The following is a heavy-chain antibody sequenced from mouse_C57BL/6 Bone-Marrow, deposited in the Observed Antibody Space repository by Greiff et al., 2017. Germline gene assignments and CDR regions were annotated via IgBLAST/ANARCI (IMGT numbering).Heavy chain of an antibody. V-gene: IGHV14-4*01. Sequence: VQLQQSGAELVRPGASVKLSCTASGFNIKDDYMHWVKQRPEQGLEWIGWIDPENGDTEYASKFQGKATITADTSSNTAYLQLSSLTSEDTAGYYCTMGCEMDYWGQGTSVTVSS. CDR3: TMGCEMDY. J-gene: IGHJ4*01. D-gene: IGHD2-3*01. CDR2: IDPENGDT. CDR1: GFNIKDDY.